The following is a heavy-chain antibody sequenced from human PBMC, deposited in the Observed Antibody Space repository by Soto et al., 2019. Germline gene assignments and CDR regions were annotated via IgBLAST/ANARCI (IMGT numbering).Heavy chain of an antibody. Sequence: GASVKVSCKASGGTFSSYAISWVRQAPGQGLEWMGGIIPSFGTANCAQKFQGRVTITADKSTSTAYMELSSLRSEDTAVYYCASRHYDSSGPTGWFDPWGQGTLVTVSS. V-gene: IGHV1-69*06. CDR3: ASRHYDSSGPTGWFDP. CDR1: GGTFSSYA. J-gene: IGHJ5*02. D-gene: IGHD3-22*01. CDR2: IIPSFGTA.